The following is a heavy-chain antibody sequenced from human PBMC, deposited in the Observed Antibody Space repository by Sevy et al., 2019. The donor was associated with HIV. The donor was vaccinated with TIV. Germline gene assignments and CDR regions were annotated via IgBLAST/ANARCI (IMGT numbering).Heavy chain of an antibody. CDR2: ISGSGGST. J-gene: IGHJ4*02. D-gene: IGHD2-15*01. CDR1: GFTFSSYA. CDR3: AKGSYCSGGSCYGGIFDY. V-gene: IGHV3-23*01. Sequence: GESLKISCAASGFTFSSYAMGWVRQAPGKGLEWVSAISGSGGSTYYADSVKGRFTISRDNSKNTLYLQMNSLRAEDTAVYYCAKGSYCSGGSCYGGIFDYWGQGTLVTVSS.